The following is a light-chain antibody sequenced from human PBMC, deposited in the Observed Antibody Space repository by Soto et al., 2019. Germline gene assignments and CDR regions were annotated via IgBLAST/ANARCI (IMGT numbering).Light chain of an antibody. CDR3: QRRSNWPT. CDR2: DAS. V-gene: IGKV3-11*01. Sequence: EIVLTQSPATLYLSPGARATLSCRATQSVTGYVAWYQQKPCQPPRLLIYDASNRATGIPARFSGSGPGTDFTLTISSLEPEDFAVYYCQRRSNWPTVGQGTRLEIK. J-gene: IGKJ5*01. CDR1: QSVTGY.